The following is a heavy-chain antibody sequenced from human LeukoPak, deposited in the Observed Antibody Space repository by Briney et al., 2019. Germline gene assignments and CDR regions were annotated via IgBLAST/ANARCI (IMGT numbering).Heavy chain of an antibody. J-gene: IGHJ4*02. V-gene: IGHV3-21*01. CDR2: ISSSSSYR. CDR1: GFTLSSYS. D-gene: IGHD3-22*01. Sequence: GGSLRLSCAASGFTLSSYSMNWVRQAPGKGLEWVSSISSSSSYRYYADSVKGRFTISRDNAKNSLYLQMNSLRAEDTAVYYCARDNPSYYYDSSGHFDYWGQGTLVTVSS. CDR3: ARDNPSYYYDSSGHFDY.